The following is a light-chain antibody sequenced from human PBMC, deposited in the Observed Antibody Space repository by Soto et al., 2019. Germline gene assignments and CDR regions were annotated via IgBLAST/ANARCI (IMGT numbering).Light chain of an antibody. J-gene: IGKJ5*01. V-gene: IGKV3-11*01. CDR1: QSVNSNY. CDR2: GIS. CDR3: QQRSNWPPT. Sequence: EMVMTQSPAILSVSPGESATLSCRASQSVNSNYLAWYQQHPGQPPRLLIYGISTRATGIPARFSGSGSGTDFTLTISSLEPEDFAVYYCQQRSNWPPTFGQGTRLEIK.